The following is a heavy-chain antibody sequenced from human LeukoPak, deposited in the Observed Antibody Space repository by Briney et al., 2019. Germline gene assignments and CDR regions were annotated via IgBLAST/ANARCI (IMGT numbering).Heavy chain of an antibody. V-gene: IGHV3-48*03. J-gene: IGHJ6*02. Sequence: PGGSLRLSCAASGFTFSSYEMSWVRQAPGKGLEWVSYIGSSGITIYYADSVKGRFTISRDNAKNSLYLQMNSLTAEDTAVYYCARGHRLYGMDVWGQGTTVTVSS. D-gene: IGHD3-16*02. CDR1: GFTFSSYE. CDR2: IGSSGITI. CDR3: ARGHRLYGMDV.